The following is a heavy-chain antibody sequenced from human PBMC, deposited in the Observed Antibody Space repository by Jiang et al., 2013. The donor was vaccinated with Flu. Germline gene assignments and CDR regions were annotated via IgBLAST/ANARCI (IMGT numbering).Heavy chain of an antibody. CDR2: SIIVEAP. Sequence: IRQPPGRGWSGLGKSIIVEAPTTTRTLKSRVTISVDTSKNQFSLKLSSVTAADTAVYYCARPHVRPLVGHWFDPWGQGTLVTVSS. J-gene: IGHJ5*02. D-gene: IGHD2-2*01. CDR3: ARPHVRPLVGHWFDP. V-gene: IGHV4-34*01.